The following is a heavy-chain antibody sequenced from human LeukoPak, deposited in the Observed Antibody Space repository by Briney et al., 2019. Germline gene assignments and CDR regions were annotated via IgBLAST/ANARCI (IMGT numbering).Heavy chain of an antibody. CDR1: GFTVSSNY. CDR3: ARANYEILTGYPHWYFDL. D-gene: IGHD3-9*01. V-gene: IGHV3-66*01. J-gene: IGHJ2*01. Sequence: GGSLRLSCAASGFTVSSNYMSWVRQAPGKGLEWVSVIYSGGSTYYADSVKGRFTISRDNSKNTLYLQMNSLRAEDTAVFYCARANYEILTGYPHWYFDLWGRGTLVTVSS. CDR2: IYSGGST.